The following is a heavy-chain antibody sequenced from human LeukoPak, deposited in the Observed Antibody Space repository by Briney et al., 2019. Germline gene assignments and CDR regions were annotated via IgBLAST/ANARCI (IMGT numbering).Heavy chain of an antibody. CDR2: INPNCGGT. CDR3: ARGCSSTSCYGY. Sequence: GASVTVSRKSSGYTVTGYDMHCMRQAPGQGLEWMGWINPNCGGTIYAKKFQGRVTMTPDTSISPAYPEPSRLRCGDTAVYYCARGCSSTSCYGYWGQGTLVSDCS. CDR1: GYTVTGYD. V-gene: IGHV1-2*02. J-gene: IGHJ4*02. D-gene: IGHD2-2*01.